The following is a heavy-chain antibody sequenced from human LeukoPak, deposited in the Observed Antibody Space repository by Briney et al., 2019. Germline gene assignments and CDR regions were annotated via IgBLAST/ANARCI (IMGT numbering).Heavy chain of an antibody. CDR2: INPSGGST. CDR1: GYTFTSYY. D-gene: IGHD3-3*01. Sequence: ASVKVSCKASGYTFTSYYMHWVRQAPGQGLEWMGIINPSGGSTSYAQRFQGRVTMTRDTSTSTVYMELSSLRSEDTAVYYCARQPEGLEHAHSWGQGTLVTVSS. V-gene: IGHV1-46*01. J-gene: IGHJ5*02. CDR3: ARQPEGLEHAHS.